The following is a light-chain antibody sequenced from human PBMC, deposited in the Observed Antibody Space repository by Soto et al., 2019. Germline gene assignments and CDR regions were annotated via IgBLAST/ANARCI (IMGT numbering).Light chain of an antibody. J-gene: IGKJ4*01. CDR2: AAS. CDR3: QQSYSTPPLT. V-gene: IGKV1-39*01. Sequence: DIQMTQSPSSLSASVGDRVTITCRASQSISSYLNWYQQKPGKAPKLLIYAASSLQSGVPSRFSGSGSGTDFTLTISSLQPDDFATYYCQQSYSTPPLTFGGGPKVEIK. CDR1: QSISSY.